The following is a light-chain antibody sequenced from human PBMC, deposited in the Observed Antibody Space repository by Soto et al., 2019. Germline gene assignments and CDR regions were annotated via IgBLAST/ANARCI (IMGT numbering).Light chain of an antibody. CDR3: QQYSTMPLT. Sequence: EVVMTQSPATLSVSPGERATLSCRASQSVSSTLAWYQQKPGQAPRLLIYGASTRATGIPARFSGSGSGTEFPLTFSSLQSEDFAVYYCQQYSTMPLTFGGGTKVEIK. J-gene: IGKJ4*01. V-gene: IGKV3-15*01. CDR2: GAS. CDR1: QSVSST.